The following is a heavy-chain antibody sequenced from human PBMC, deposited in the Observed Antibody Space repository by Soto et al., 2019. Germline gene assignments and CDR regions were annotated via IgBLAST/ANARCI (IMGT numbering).Heavy chain of an antibody. V-gene: IGHV3-21*01. D-gene: IGHD3-3*01. J-gene: IGHJ6*02. CDR3: AREANTIYAPHGLDV. Sequence: GGSLRLSCAVSGFPFDSYSMSWVRQAPGQGLEWLASLSSGSFYIFHADSIRGRFTISRDDAKNLLFLQMNSLTIEDTATYYCAREANTIYAPHGLDVWGQGNAVTVSS. CDR1: GFPFDSYS. CDR2: LSSGSFYI.